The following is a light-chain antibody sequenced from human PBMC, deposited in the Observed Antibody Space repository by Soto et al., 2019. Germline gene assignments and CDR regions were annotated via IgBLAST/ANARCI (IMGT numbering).Light chain of an antibody. V-gene: IGKV3-15*01. J-gene: IGKJ1*01. CDR1: QSVSSN. Sequence: EIVMTQSPATLSVSPGERATLSCRASQSVSSNLAWYQQKPGQAPRLLIYGASTRATGIPARFSGSGSGTEFTLTISSLQSEDFAVYYCQQYNNWPTTFGQGTKVDNK. CDR2: GAS. CDR3: QQYNNWPTT.